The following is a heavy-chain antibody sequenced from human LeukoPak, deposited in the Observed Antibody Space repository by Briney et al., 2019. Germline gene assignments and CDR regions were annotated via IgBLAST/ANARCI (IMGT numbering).Heavy chain of an antibody. V-gene: IGHV3-7*01. CDR1: GFTFSDYY. Sequence: GGALRLSCAASGFTFSDYYMSWIRQAPGKGLEWVANMNQDGSEKYYVDSVKGRFTISRDNAKNSLYLQMNSLRAEDTAVYYCARYCSSTSCNDAFDIWGQGTMVTVSS. CDR2: MNQDGSEK. CDR3: ARYCSSTSCNDAFDI. J-gene: IGHJ3*02. D-gene: IGHD2-2*01.